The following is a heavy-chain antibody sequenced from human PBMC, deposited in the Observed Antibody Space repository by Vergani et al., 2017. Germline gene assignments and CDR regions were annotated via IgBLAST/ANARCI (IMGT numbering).Heavy chain of an antibody. Sequence: QVQLQQWGAGLLKPSETLSLTCAVYGGSFSGYYWSWIRQPPGKGLEWIGEINHSGSTNYNPSLKSRVTISVDTSKSKFSLRLSAVTAADTAVYYCALDSSGYYRFDYGGQGTLVTVSS. CDR2: INHSGST. V-gene: IGHV4-34*01. CDR3: ALDSSGYYRFDY. D-gene: IGHD3-22*01. J-gene: IGHJ4*02. CDR1: GGSFSGYY.